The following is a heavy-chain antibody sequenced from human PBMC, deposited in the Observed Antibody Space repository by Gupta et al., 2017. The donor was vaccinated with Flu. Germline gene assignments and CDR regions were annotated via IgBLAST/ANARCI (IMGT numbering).Heavy chain of an antibody. J-gene: IGHJ4*02. CDR1: GGSISSSSYY. D-gene: IGHD3-22*01. CDR2: IYYSGST. CDR3: ARLAHYYDSSGYYGNFDY. V-gene: IGHV4-39*01. Sequence: QLQLQESGPGLVKPSETLSLTCTVSGGSISSSSYYWGWIRQPPGKGLEWIGSIYYSGSTYYTPPLKIRFTLSVDTSKNQFSLKLSSGTAADTAVYYCARLAHYYDSSGYYGNFDYWGQGTLVTVSS.